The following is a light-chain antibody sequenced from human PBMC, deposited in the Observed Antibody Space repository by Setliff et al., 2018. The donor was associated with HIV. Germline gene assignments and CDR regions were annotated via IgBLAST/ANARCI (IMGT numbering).Light chain of an antibody. J-gene: IGLJ1*01. CDR3: CSNTGSNTYG. Sequence: QSVLTQPASVSGSPGQSITISCTGTSGDVGRYNLVSWYQQQPGKPPKLMIYQATKRPSGVSNRFSGSKSGNTASLIISGLQAEDEADYYCCSNTGSNTYGVGTGTKV. V-gene: IGLV2-23*01. CDR1: SGDVGRYNL. CDR2: QAT.